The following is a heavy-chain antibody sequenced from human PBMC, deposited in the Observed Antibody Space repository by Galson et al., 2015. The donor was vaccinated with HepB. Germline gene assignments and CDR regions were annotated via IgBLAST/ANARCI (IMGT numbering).Heavy chain of an antibody. CDR2: IKSKTDGGTT. V-gene: IGHV3-15*01. D-gene: IGHD1-7*01. J-gene: IGHJ4*02. CDR3: ARDLGTWPGNTFFDY. Sequence: SLRLSCAASGFIFSSYWMHWVRQPPGKGLEWVGRIKSKTDGGTTDYPASVKGRFTISRDDSKNTLYVELRSLRSDDTAVYYCARDLGTWPGNTFFDYWGQGVLVTVSS. CDR1: GFIFSSYW.